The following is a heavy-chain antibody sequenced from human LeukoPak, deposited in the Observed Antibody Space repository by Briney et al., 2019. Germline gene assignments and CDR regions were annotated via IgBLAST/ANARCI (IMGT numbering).Heavy chain of an antibody. CDR1: GGSFSDYS. CDR3: ARDGIAVFGVITGNYYYMDV. D-gene: IGHD3-3*01. V-gene: IGHV4-34*01. CDR2: VSHSGGT. J-gene: IGHJ6*03. Sequence: SETLSLTCAVHGGSFSDYSWSWIRQPPGKGLEWLGYVSHSGGTNYNPSLMSRVTMSVDTSNNQFSLKLKSVTAADTAVYYCARDGIAVFGVITGNYYYMDVWGNGTTVTVSS.